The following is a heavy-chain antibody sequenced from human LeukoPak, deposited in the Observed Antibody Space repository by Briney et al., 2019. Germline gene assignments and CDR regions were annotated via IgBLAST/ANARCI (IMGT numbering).Heavy chain of an antibody. Sequence: SETLSLTCTVSGGSISSYYWSWIRQPPGKGLEWIGYIYYSGSTNYNPSLKSRVTISVDTSKNQFSLKLSSVTAADTAVYYCARGRLRGPLDYWGQGTLVTVSS. CDR1: GGSISSYY. J-gene: IGHJ4*02. D-gene: IGHD4-17*01. V-gene: IGHV4-59*01. CDR3: ARGRLRGPLDY. CDR2: IYYSGST.